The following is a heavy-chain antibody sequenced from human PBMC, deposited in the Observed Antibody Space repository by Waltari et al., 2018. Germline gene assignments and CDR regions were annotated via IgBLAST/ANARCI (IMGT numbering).Heavy chain of an antibody. Sequence: EVQLVQSGAEVKKPGATVKISCKASGYTFTDYYMHWVQKAPGKGLEWMGRVDPEDGETIYAEKFQGRVTITADTSTDTAYMELSSLRSEDTAVYYCATLTYYYDSSGYSRWFDPWGQGTLVTVSS. CDR3: ATLTYYYDSSGYSRWFDP. CDR1: GYTFTDYY. J-gene: IGHJ5*02. CDR2: VDPEDGET. V-gene: IGHV1-69-2*01. D-gene: IGHD3-22*01.